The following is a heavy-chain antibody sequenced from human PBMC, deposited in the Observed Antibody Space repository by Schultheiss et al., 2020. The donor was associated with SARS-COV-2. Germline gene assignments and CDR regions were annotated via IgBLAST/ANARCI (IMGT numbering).Heavy chain of an antibody. CDR1: GFTFSNAW. V-gene: IGHV3-15*01. CDR3: TTDRRVRPDYYYYYGMDV. J-gene: IGHJ6*02. D-gene: IGHD3-10*01. CDR2: IKSKTDGGTT. Sequence: GESLKISCAASGFTFSNAWMSWVRQAPGKGLEWVGRIKSKTDGGTTDYAAPVKGRFTISRDDSKNTLYLQMNSLKTEDTAVYYCTTDRRVRPDYYYYYGMDVWGQGTTVTVSS.